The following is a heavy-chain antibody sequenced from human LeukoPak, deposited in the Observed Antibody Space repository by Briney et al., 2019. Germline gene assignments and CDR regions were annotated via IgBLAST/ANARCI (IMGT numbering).Heavy chain of an antibody. J-gene: IGHJ4*02. CDR2: ISSSSSDI. CDR3: ARVHGQQLLFAHDY. D-gene: IGHD2-2*01. Sequence: GGSLRLSCAASGFTFSSYSMNWARQAPGKGLEWVSSISSSSSDIYYADSVKGRFTISRDNAKKSLYLQMNSLRAEDAAVYHCARVHGQQLLFAHDYWGQGTLVIVSS. V-gene: IGHV3-21*01. CDR1: GFTFSSYS.